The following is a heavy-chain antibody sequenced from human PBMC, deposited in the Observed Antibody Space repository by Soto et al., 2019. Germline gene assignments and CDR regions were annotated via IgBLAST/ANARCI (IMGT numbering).Heavy chain of an antibody. CDR2: VYYSGSA. J-gene: IGHJ1*01. V-gene: IGHV4-59*01. CDR3: FFFQ. Sequence: PGRRLEWIGYVYYSGSANYNPSLQSRVTISVDTSKNQFSLHLSYVTAADTAVYYFFFFQ. D-gene: IGHD3-3*01.